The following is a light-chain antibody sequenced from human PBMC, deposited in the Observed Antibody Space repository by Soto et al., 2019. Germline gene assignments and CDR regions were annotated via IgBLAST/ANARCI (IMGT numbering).Light chain of an antibody. CDR2: AAS. J-gene: IGKJ2*01. V-gene: IGKV3-15*01. CDR1: ESVDSN. CDR3: QHYNNWPPLYT. Sequence: EVVVTQSPATLSVSPGERATLSCRASESVDSNLAWYQQKPGQAPRLLIYAASVRATGIPVRFSGGGSGTDFTLTISSLQSDDFASYYCQHYNNWPPLYTFGHGTKLEIK.